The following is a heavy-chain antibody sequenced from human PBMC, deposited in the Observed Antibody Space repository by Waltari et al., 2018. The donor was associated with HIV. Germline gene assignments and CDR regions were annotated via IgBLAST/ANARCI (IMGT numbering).Heavy chain of an antibody. D-gene: IGHD6-6*01. Sequence: QVQLVPSGAEVKKPGASVKVYCKASGYTFTGYYLHWVRQAPGQGLEWMGRINPNSGGTNYAQKFQGRVTMTRDTSISTAYMELSRLRSDDTAVYYCSYSSSNWFDPWGQGTLVTVSS. J-gene: IGHJ5*02. CDR2: INPNSGGT. CDR1: GYTFTGYY. CDR3: SYSSSNWFDP. V-gene: IGHV1-2*06.